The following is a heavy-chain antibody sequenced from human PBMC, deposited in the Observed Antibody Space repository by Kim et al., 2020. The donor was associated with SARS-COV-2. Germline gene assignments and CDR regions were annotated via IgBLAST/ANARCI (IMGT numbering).Heavy chain of an antibody. CDR2: IYHSGST. CDR3: ARGSRSIAARPYYYMDV. CDR1: GGSISSGGYS. Sequence: SETLSLTCAVSGGSISSGGYSWSWIRQPPGKGLEWIGYIYHSGSTYYNPSLKSRVTISVDRSKNQFSLKLSSVTAADTAVYYCARGSRSIAARPYYYMDVWGKGTTVTVSS. V-gene: IGHV4-30-2*01. J-gene: IGHJ6*03. D-gene: IGHD6-6*01.